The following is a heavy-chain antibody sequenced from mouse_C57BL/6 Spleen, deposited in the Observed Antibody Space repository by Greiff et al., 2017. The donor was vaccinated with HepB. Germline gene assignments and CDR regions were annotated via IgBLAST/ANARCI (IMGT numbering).Heavy chain of an antibody. CDR1: GFTFSDYG. D-gene: IGHD2-2*01. CDR2: ISSGSSTI. V-gene: IGHV5-17*01. CDR3: ARDGYGNYAMDY. Sequence: EVMLVESGGGLVKPGGSLKLSCAASGFTFSDYGMHWVRQAPEKGLEWVAYISSGSSTIYYADTVKGRFTISRDNAKNTLFLQMTSLRSEDTAMYYCARDGYGNYAMDYWGQGTSVTVSS. J-gene: IGHJ4*01.